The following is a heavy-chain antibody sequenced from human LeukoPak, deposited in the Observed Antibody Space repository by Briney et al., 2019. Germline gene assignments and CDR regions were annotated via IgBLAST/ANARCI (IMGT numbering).Heavy chain of an antibody. J-gene: IGHJ4*02. CDR1: GFTFSSYS. V-gene: IGHV3-21*01. D-gene: IGHD1-26*01. Sequence: PGGSLRLSCAASGFTFSSYSMNWVRQAPGKGLEWVSSISSSSSYIYHADSVKGRFTISRDNAKNSLYLQMNSLRAEDTAVYYCARETTVGALDYWGQGTLVTVSS. CDR3: ARETTVGALDY. CDR2: ISSSSSYI.